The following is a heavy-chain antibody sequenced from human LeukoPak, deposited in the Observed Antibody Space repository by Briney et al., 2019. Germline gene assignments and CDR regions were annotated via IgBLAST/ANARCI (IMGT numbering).Heavy chain of an antibody. CDR1: GDSINRYY. V-gene: IGHV4-59*01. Sequence: SETLSLTCTVSGDSINRYYWSWIRQPPGKGLEWIGYIFYSGTTNYSPSLKSRVTISVGTSKKQFSLKLNSVTPADAAVYYCARGSHTGFDYWGQGTLVTVSS. CDR3: ARGSHTGFDY. J-gene: IGHJ4*02. D-gene: IGHD1-14*01. CDR2: IFYSGTT.